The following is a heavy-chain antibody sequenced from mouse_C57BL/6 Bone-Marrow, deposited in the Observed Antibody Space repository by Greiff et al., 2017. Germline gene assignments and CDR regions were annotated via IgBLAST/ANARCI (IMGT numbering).Heavy chain of an antibody. Sequence: EVQRVESGGGLVQPGGSMKLSCAASGFTFRDAWMACVRPSPEKGLEWVAALRNKANIQATYHAEAVTGRLPISSSDPKSSFSLQMNSLRAEDTGIYFCTRYGNYLAWFAYWGQGTLVTVSA. CDR2: LRNKANIQAT. J-gene: IGHJ3*01. CDR1: GFTFRDAW. V-gene: IGHV6-6*01. D-gene: IGHD2-1*01. CDR3: TRYGNYLAWFAY.